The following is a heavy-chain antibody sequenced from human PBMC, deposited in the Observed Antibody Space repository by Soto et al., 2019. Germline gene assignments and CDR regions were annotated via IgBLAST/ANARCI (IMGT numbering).Heavy chain of an antibody. J-gene: IGHJ4*02. CDR1: GGSISSYY. D-gene: IGHD6-6*01. CDR2: IYYRGST. Sequence: PSETLSLTCTVSGGSISSYYWSWIRQPPGKGLEWIGYIYYRGSTNYNPSLKSRVTMSVDTSKNQFSLKLSSVTAADTAVYFCARQYSTSSKFDYWGQGTLVTVSS. V-gene: IGHV4-59*08. CDR3: ARQYSTSSKFDY.